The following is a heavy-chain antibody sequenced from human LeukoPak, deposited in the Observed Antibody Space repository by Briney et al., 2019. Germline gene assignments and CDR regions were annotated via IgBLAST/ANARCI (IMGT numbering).Heavy chain of an antibody. CDR3: ARDERRIFGVVIPFDY. D-gene: IGHD3-3*01. V-gene: IGHV1-18*01. J-gene: IGHJ4*02. CDR2: ISAYNGNT. CDR1: GYTFTSYG. Sequence: ASVKVSCKASGYTFTSYGISWVRQAPGQGLEWIGWISAYNGNTNYAQKLQGRVTMTTDTSTSTAYMELRSLRSDDTAVYYCARDERRIFGVVIPFDYWGQGTLVTVSS.